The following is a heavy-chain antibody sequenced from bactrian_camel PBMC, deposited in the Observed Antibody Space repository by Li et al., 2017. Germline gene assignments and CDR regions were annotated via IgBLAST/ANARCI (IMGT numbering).Heavy chain of an antibody. V-gene: IGHV3S1*01. CDR3: AKASYSYSIMPALN. Sequence: VQLVESGGGSVQAGGSLRLSCVASRSLYSGACVGWLRQAPGKEREGVARIATGSGNTYYADSVKGRFTISRDDAKNTLYLQLNSLKTEDTAMYYCAKASYSYSIMPALNWGQGTQVTVS. D-gene: IGHD1*01. CDR1: RSLYSGAC. J-gene: IGHJ4*01. CDR2: IATGSGNT.